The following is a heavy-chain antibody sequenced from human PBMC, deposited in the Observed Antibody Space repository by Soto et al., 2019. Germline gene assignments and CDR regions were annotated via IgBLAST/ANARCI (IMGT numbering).Heavy chain of an antibody. V-gene: IGHV4-30-2*01. Sequence: TLSLTCAVSGVSISSGGYSWSWIRQPPGKGLEWIGYIYHSGSTYYNPSLKSRVTISVDTSKNQFSLKLSSVTAADTAVYYCARGVVYDILTGYLEGEMDVWGQGTTATVSS. D-gene: IGHD3-9*01. CDR2: IYHSGST. CDR3: ARGVVYDILTGYLEGEMDV. CDR1: GVSISSGGYS. J-gene: IGHJ6*02.